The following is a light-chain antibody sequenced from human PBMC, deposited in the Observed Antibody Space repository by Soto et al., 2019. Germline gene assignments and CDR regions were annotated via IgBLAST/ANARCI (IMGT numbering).Light chain of an antibody. CDR1: QSLLYSSDNKNS. J-gene: IGKJ4*01. CDR3: QQYYTTPLT. Sequence: DIVMTQAPDSLAVSLGERATINCTSSQSLLYSSDNKNSLAWYQQKPGQPPKLLIYWASTRESGVPDRFSGSGSGTDFTLTISSLQAEDVAVYYCQQYYTTPLTFGGGTKLEI. CDR2: WAS. V-gene: IGKV4-1*01.